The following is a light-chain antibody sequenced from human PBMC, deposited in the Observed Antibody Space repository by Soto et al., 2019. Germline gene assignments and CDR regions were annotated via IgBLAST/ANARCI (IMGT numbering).Light chain of an antibody. CDR2: RAS. J-gene: IGKJ1*01. CDR1: QNINTW. V-gene: IGKV1-5*03. Sequence: IQMPPSPSTLSASVGYRVTITCRARQNINTWLAWYQQKPGKAPRLLIYRASSLENGVPSRFGGRGSGTQCIFTISSLQPDDPATYDCQQYSSDSTFGQGTKVEIK. CDR3: QQYSSDST.